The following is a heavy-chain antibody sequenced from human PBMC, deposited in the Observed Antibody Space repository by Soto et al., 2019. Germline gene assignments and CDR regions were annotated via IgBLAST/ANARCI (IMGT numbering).Heavy chain of an antibody. CDR3: ATALPVAKGGFDP. J-gene: IGHJ5*02. D-gene: IGHD2-2*01. Sequence: GSLRLSCAASGFTVSNTYMTWVRQPPGKGLECVSVIYTAGGTNYADSVKGRFITSRHNSKNTLYLEMNSQSAEDTAVYYCATALPVAKGGFDPWGQGTLVTVSS. CDR2: IYTAGGT. CDR1: GFTVSNTY. V-gene: IGHV3-53*01.